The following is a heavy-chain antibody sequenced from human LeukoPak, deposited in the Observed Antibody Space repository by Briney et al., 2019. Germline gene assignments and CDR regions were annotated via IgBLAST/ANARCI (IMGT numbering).Heavy chain of an antibody. J-gene: IGHJ4*02. CDR2: MNPNSGNT. Sequence: ASVKVSCKASGYTFTSYDINWVRQATGQGLEWMGWMNPNSGNTGYVQKFQGRVTITRNTSISTAYMELSSLRSEDTAVYYCARHGGYSYGVDYWGQGTLVTVSS. CDR1: GYTFTSYD. D-gene: IGHD5-18*01. CDR3: ARHGGYSYGVDY. V-gene: IGHV1-8*03.